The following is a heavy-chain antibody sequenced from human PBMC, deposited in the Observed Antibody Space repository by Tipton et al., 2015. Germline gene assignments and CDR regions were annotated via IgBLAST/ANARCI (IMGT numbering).Heavy chain of an antibody. CDR3: ARVGYYYGSGSYYHYYYYYGMDV. V-gene: IGHV4-31*03. CDR2: IYYSGRT. D-gene: IGHD3-10*01. J-gene: IGHJ6*02. CDR1: GGSISRRGYY. Sequence: TLSLTCTVSGGSISRRGYYWSWIRQHPGQGLEWIGYIYYSGRTYYDPSLMSRLTISVDTSKNQFSLKLSSVTAADTAVYYCARVGYYYGSGSYYHYYYYYGMDVWGQGTTVTVSS.